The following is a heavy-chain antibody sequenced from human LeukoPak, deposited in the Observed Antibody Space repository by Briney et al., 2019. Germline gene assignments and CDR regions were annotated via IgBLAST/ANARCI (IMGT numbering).Heavy chain of an antibody. J-gene: IGHJ6*01. D-gene: IGHD2-8*01. CDR3: ARNMQFVQSLGGLDV. V-gene: IGHV3-30-3*01. CDR1: GFTFSSYA. CDR2: ISYHGTNK. Sequence: GRSLRLSCAASGFTFSSYALHWVRQSPGKGLEWVAVISYHGTNKYHADSVKGRFTISRDNSGNTLFLQMNSLRPEDSALYYCARNMQFVQSLGGLDVWGQGTTVTVSS.